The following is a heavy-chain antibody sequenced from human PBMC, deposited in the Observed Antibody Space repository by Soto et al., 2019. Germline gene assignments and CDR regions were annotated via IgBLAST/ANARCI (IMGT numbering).Heavy chain of an antibody. CDR2: IWYDASKQ. Sequence: GGSLRLSCETSGFSFSVYGMHWVRQAPGKGLEWVAVIWYDASKQFYAASVEGRFTISRDNSKAILYLQMNSLRAEDTAVYYCAAWAEGAAEVHWGQGTLVTVSS. J-gene: IGHJ4*02. CDR3: AAWAEGAAEVH. V-gene: IGHV3-33*01. D-gene: IGHD2-15*01. CDR1: GFSFSVYG.